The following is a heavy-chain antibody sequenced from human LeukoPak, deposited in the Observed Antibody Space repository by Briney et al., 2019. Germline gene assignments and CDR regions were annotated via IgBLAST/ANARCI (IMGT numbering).Heavy chain of an antibody. J-gene: IGHJ5*02. CDR2: ISACNGNT. CDR3: ARDTYYYDSSGPLDP. CDR1: GYTFTSYG. V-gene: IGHV1-18*01. Sequence: GASVKVSCKASGYTFTSYGISWVRQAPGQGLEWMGWISACNGNTNYAQKLQGRVTMTTDTSTSTAYMELRSLRSDDTAVYYCARDTYYYDSSGPLDPWGQGTLVTVSS. D-gene: IGHD3-22*01.